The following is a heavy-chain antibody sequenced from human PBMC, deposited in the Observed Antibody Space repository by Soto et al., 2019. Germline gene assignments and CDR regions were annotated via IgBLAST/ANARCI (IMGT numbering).Heavy chain of an antibody. CDR3: ASSQKGYIWTYFDH. J-gene: IGHJ4*02. D-gene: IGHD1-20*01. Sequence: QLQLQESGPGLVKPSETLSLTCAVSGGSISGSYYYWGWLRQSPGRGPEWLGSVFYTGFTSYNPSLESRVSVSVDTSKNQFSLQVSAVTAADTAVYYCASSQKGYIWTYFDHWGQGALVTVAS. V-gene: IGHV4-39*01. CDR2: VFYTGFT. CDR1: GGSISGSYYY.